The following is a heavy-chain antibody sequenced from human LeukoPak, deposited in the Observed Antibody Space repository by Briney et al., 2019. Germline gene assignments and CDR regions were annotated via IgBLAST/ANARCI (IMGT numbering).Heavy chain of an antibody. D-gene: IGHD4-11*01. CDR3: AGGGATVLALDV. CDR2: INHSGTT. CDR1: GGSFSGYY. Sequence: SETLSLTCAVYGGSFSGYYWSWIRQPPGKGLEWIGEINHSGTTNYNPSLKSRVTMSVDTSKNQFSLKLNSVTAADTAVYYCAGGGATVLALDVWGQGTVVTVSS. V-gene: IGHV4-34*01. J-gene: IGHJ3*01.